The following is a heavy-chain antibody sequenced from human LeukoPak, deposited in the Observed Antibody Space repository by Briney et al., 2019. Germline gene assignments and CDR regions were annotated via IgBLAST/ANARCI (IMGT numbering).Heavy chain of an antibody. CDR3: ARQVGATEHDY. J-gene: IGHJ4*02. Sequence: PSETLSLTCTVSGGSISSSSYYWGWIRQPPGKGLEWIGIIYYSGSTYYNLSLKSRVTISVDTSKNQFSLKLSSVTAADTAVYYCARQVGATEHDYWGQGTLVTVSS. CDR1: GGSISSSSYY. D-gene: IGHD1-26*01. CDR2: IYYSGST. V-gene: IGHV4-39*01.